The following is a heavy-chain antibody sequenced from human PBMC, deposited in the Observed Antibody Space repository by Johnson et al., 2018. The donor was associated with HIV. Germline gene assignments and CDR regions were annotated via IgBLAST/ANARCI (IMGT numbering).Heavy chain of an antibody. CDR2: IKQDGSEK. CDR1: GFTVDDYA. J-gene: IGHJ3*01. D-gene: IGHD3-22*01. V-gene: IGHV3-7*01. Sequence: VQLVESGGGVVRPGGSLRLSCAASGFTVDDYAMHWVRQAPGKGLEWVANIKQDGSEKYYVGSLEGRFTVSRDNAKNLLYLQMNSLRVEDTAVYYCASGTSGYNYYDSSGYLMDAFDVWGQGTMVTVSS. CDR3: ASGTSGYNYYDSSGYLMDAFDV.